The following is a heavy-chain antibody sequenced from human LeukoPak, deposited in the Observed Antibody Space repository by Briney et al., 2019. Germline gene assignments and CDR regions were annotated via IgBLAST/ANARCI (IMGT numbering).Heavy chain of an antibody. CDR3: AKGQAVADDDY. Sequence: PGGSLRLSCAASGFTFSSYGMHWVRQAPGEGLEWVAVISYDGSNKYYADSVKGRFTISRDNSKNTLYLQMNSLRAEDTAVYYCAKGQAVADDDYWGQGTLVTVSS. J-gene: IGHJ4*02. V-gene: IGHV3-30*18. D-gene: IGHD6-19*01. CDR1: GFTFSSYG. CDR2: ISYDGSNK.